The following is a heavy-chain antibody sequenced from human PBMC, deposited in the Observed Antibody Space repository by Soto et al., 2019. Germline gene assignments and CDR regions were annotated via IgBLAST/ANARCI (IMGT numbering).Heavy chain of an antibody. CDR3: AREEESVGSPPSGFHP. D-gene: IGHD3-10*01. Sequence: GGSLRLSCVGSVFTFGKYWMDWFRQTPGEGLEWVANIKQDGSEKFYVDSVRGRFTISRDNAKNSVYLEMNRLRDEDTGVYYCAREEESVGSPPSGFHPWGQGVQVTVSS. J-gene: IGHJ5*02. CDR1: VFTFGKYW. V-gene: IGHV3-7*03. CDR2: IKQDGSEK.